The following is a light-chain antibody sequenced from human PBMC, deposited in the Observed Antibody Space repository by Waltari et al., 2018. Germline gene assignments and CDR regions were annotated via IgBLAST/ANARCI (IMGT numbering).Light chain of an antibody. CDR1: SSDVGASNY. V-gene: IGLV2-14*03. CDR3: SSYISSSTLEL. J-gene: IGLJ2*01. CDR2: DVS. Sequence: QSALTQPASVSGSPGQSITISCTGTSSDVGASNYVSWYQQHPGKAPKLIIFDVSNRPSGVSNRFPGSKSGNTASLTISGLQAEDEADYYCSSYISSSTLELFGGGTSLTVL.